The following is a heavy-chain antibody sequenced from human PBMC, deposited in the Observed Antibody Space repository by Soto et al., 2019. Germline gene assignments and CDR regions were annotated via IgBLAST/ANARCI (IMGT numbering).Heavy chain of an antibody. J-gene: IGHJ6*03. CDR2: INSDESTT. CDR3: ARVGLTGTTALDYYYYYMDV. D-gene: IGHD1-7*01. Sequence: GGPLRLSCAASGFMFSRYWMHWVRQGPGKGLVGVSHINSDESTTNYADSVKGRFTISRDNAKNTLYLQMNSLRAEDTAVYYCARVGLTGTTALDYYYYYMDVWGKGTTVTVSS. V-gene: IGHV3-74*01. CDR1: GFMFSRYW.